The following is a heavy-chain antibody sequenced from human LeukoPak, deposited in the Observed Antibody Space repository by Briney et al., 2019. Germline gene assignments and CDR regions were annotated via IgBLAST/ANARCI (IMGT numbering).Heavy chain of an antibody. CDR3: ARHYDFWSGYIDY. CDR1: GGSISSYY. J-gene: IGHJ4*02. V-gene: IGHV4-59*01. D-gene: IGHD3-3*01. CDR2: IYYSGNT. Sequence: SETLSLTCTVSGGSISSYYWSWIRQPPGKGLEWIGYIYYSGNTNYNPSLKGRVTISVDTSKNQFSLKLSSVTAADTAVYYCARHYDFWSGYIDYWGQGTLVTVSS.